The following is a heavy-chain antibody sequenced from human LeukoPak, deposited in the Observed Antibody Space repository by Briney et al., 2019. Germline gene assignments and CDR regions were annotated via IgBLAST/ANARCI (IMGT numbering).Heavy chain of an antibody. J-gene: IGHJ6*02. V-gene: IGHV3-30*18. Sequence: PGGSLRLSCAASGFTFSSHGMHWVRRAPGKGLEWVAVISYDGGNKYYADSVKGRFTNSRDNSKNTLSLRMSSLRAEDTAVYYCAKTSRTLIAAPDYLETRPTQYYYYYGMDVWGQGHPATVSS. CDR1: GFTFSSHG. CDR2: ISYDGGNK. CDR3: AKTSRTLIAAPDYLETRPTQYYYYYGMDV. D-gene: IGHD6-13*01.